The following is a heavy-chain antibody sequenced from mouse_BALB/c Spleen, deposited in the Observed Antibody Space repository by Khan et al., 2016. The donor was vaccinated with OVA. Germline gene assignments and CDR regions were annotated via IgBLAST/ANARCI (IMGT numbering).Heavy chain of an antibody. CDR3: SRSNYYGSGLYAIDY. V-gene: IGHV1S41*01. D-gene: IGHD1-1*01. CDR2: ISPGSGSD. Sequence: DLVKPGASVKLSCKASGYTFTSYWINWIKQRPGQGLEWIGQISPGSGSDYYNKIFTVKATLTVDTSSTTAYIQLSSLSSEDSAVYFCSRSNYYGSGLYAIDYWGQGTSVTVSS. J-gene: IGHJ4*01. CDR1: GYTFTSYW.